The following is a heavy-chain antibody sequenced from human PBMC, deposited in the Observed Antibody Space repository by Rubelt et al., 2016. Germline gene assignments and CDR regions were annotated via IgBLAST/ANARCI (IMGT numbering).Heavy chain of an antibody. J-gene: IGHJ4*02. CDR3: ARDQDLVQSQIDY. Sequence: MGWINPNSGGTNYAQKFQGRVTMTRDTSISTAYMELSRLSSDDTAVYYCARDQDLVQSQIDYWGQGTLVTVSS. CDR2: INPNSGGT. V-gene: IGHV1-2*02. D-gene: IGHD1-1*01.